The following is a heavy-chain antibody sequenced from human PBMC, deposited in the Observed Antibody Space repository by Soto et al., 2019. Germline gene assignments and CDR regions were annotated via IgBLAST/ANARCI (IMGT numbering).Heavy chain of an antibody. D-gene: IGHD7-27*01. CDR3: ARDTGDGTFDF. CDR1: GYTFSSYA. CDR2: INAGYGNT. J-gene: IGHJ4*02. V-gene: IGHV1-3*01. Sequence: ASVKVSCKASGYTFSSYARHWVRQAPGQRLEWMGWINAGYGNTKSSQKFQDRVTISRDTSASKAYMELTSLRSEDTAVYYCARDTGDGTFDFLGQGTLVTVSS.